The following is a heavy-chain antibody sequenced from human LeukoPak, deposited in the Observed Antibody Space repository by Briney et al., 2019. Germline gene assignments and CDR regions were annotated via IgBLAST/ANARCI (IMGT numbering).Heavy chain of an antibody. J-gene: IGHJ4*02. CDR2: ITWNSGSI. V-gene: IGHV3-48*04. CDR1: GFTFSDYS. D-gene: IGHD6-13*01. Sequence: GGSLRLSCAASGFTFSDYSMNWVRQAPGEGLEWVSGITWNSGSIDYADSVKGRFTISRDNAKKSLYLQMNSLRAEDTAVYYCARGGRAIANLADYWGQGTLVTVSS. CDR3: ARGGRAIANLADY.